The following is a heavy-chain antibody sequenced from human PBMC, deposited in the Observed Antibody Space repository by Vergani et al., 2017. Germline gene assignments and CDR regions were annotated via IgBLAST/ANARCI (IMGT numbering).Heavy chain of an antibody. CDR1: GFTLSNYD. J-gene: IGHJ4*02. D-gene: IGHD3-16*01. CDR2: IQFDGSNQ. CDR3: AKHFRVWGSDY. Sequence: QVQLVESGGGVVQRGGSLRPFCATSGFTLSNYDMQGIRQGPGKGLEFVAFIQFDGSNQYYADPVRGRFTPSRDISKNTLYLQMNSLRTNDTATYYCAKHFRVWGSDYWGQGTQVIVSS. V-gene: IGHV3-30*02.